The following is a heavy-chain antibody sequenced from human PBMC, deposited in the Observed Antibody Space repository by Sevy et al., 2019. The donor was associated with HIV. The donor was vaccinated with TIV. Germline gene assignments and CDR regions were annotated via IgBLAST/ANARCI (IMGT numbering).Heavy chain of an antibody. CDR2: SSGYNGYT. V-gene: IGHV1-18*01. CDR3: AKDGKNIGSWFDP. J-gene: IGHJ5*02. D-gene: IGHD2-15*01. CDR1: GYSFTNYG. Sequence: ASVKVSCKASGYSFTNYGIGWVRQAPGQGLEWMGWSSGYNGYTNYAQDLQGRVTMTTDISTSTGYMELRSLSSDDTAIYYCAKDGKNIGSWFDPWGQGTLVTVSS.